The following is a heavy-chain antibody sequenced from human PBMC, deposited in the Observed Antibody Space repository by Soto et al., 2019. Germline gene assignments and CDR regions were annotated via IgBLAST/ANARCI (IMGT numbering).Heavy chain of an antibody. J-gene: IGHJ3*02. D-gene: IGHD3-3*01. Sequence: NPSETLSLTCTVSGGSISSGDYYWSWIRQPPGKGLEWIGYIYYSGSTYYNPSLKSRVTISVDTSKNQFSLKLSSVTAADTAVYYCARTILRFLEWLSPSAFDIWGQGTMVTVSS. V-gene: IGHV4-30-4*01. CDR3: ARTILRFLEWLSPSAFDI. CDR2: IYYSGST. CDR1: GGSISSGDYY.